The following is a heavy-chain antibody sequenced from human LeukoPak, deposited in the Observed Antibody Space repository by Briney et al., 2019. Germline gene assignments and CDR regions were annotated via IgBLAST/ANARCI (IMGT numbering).Heavy chain of an antibody. V-gene: IGHV3-23*01. CDR2: ISSTGGTT. J-gene: IGHJ4*02. CDR1: EFTFSSSA. CDR3: ARRYGSSSYYFDY. Sequence: GGSLRLSCAASEFTFSSSAMSWVRQAPGKGLEWVSAISSTGGTTYYADSVKGRFTTSRDNSKSTLYLEMNSLRADDTALYYCARRYGSSSYYFDYWGQGTLVTVSS. D-gene: IGHD6-6*01.